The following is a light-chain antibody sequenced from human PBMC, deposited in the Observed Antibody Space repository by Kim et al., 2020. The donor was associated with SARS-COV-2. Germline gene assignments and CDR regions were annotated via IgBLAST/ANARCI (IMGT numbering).Light chain of an antibody. J-gene: IGKJ2*01. V-gene: IGKV1-39*01. CDR2: AAS. CDR3: QQSYRTAPAT. Sequence: ASVGDRVTITCRASQNIINYLNWYQQNPVKAPKLLIYAASSLQRVVPSRFSGSGSGTEFTLTISSLQPEDFATYFCQQSYRTAPATFGQGTKLEI. CDR1: QNIINY.